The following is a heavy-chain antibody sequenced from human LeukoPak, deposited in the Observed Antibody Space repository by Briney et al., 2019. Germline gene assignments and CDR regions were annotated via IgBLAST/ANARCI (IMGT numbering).Heavy chain of an antibody. Sequence: KPSETLSLTCTVSGGSISSSSYYWGWIRQPRGKGLEWIGSIYYSGSTYYNPSLKSRVTISVDTSKNQFSLKLSSVTAADTAVYYCAREASGSFDYWGQGTLVTVSS. CDR3: AREASGSFDY. V-gene: IGHV4-39*02. D-gene: IGHD1-26*01. J-gene: IGHJ4*02. CDR2: IYYSGST. CDR1: GGSISSSSYY.